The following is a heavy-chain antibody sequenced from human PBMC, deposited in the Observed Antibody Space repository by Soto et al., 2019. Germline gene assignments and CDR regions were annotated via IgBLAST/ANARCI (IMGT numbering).Heavy chain of an antibody. V-gene: IGHV5-51*01. CDR3: AREGGSSWSDYYYYGMDV. D-gene: IGHD6-13*01. J-gene: IGHJ6*02. CDR1: GYSFTSYW. Sequence: GESLKISCKGSGYSFTSYWIGWVRQMPGKGLEWMGIIYPGDSDTRYSPSFQGQVTISADKSISTAYLQWSSLKASDTAMYYCAREGGSSWSDYYYYGMDVWGQGTTVTVS. CDR2: IYPGDSDT.